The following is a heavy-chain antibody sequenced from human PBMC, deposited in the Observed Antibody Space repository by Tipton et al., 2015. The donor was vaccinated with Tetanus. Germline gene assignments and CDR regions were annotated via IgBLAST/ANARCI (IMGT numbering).Heavy chain of an antibody. J-gene: IGHJ3*02. CDR3: AKDRVPVAGTEAFDI. D-gene: IGHD6-19*01. V-gene: IGHV3-9*01. Sequence: SLRLSCAASGFTFDDYAMYWVRQAPGKGLEWVSGISWNSGSIGYADSVKGRFTISRDNAKNSLYLQMNSLRAEDTALYYCAKDRVPVAGTEAFDIWGQGTMVTVSS. CDR2: ISWNSGSI. CDR1: GFTFDDYA.